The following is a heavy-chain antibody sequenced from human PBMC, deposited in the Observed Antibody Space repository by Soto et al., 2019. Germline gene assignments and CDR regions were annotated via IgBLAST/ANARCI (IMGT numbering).Heavy chain of an antibody. Sequence: PSDTLSLSCTCSGFAMITYDCSWILQPAVKGLQWIGRMFSSGSNNYDPSLNSRVSMSLDTSKNQLSLYLRSVTAADTAVYYCARGQTDYATNWLESWGQGT. CDR1: GFAMITYD. D-gene: IGHD3-16*01. CDR3: ARGQTDYATNWLES. J-gene: IGHJ5*01. CDR2: MFSSGSN. V-gene: IGHV4-4*07.